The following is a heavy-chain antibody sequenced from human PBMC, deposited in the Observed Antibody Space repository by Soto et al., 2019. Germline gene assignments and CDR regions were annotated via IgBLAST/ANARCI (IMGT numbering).Heavy chain of an antibody. V-gene: IGHV2-5*02. CDR1: GFSLSTNGVG. CDR3: ELEFWGKGGYCGSVKCYEDY. J-gene: IGHJ4*02. D-gene: IGHD2-2*01. CDR2: IYWDNEK. Sequence: QITLKDSGPPLVKPTQTLTLTCTFSGFSLSTNGVGVGWIRQRPGNAPQWVELIYWDNEKPYSPSLKGRLTITNDTSKNQVVLTRTNVDAVDTDRYYCELEFWGKGGYCGSVKCYEDYLGQGIVVTGSS.